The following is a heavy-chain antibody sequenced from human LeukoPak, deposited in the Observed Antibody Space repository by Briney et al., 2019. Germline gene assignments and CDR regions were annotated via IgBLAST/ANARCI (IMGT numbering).Heavy chain of an antibody. V-gene: IGHV3-66*02. CDR1: GFTVSSYG. CDR2: IYSDGVT. J-gene: IGHJ5*02. D-gene: IGHD3-10*01. CDR3: VRDRAEGRAGVEFDR. Sequence: GGSLRLSCAASGFTVSSYGMSWVRQAPGKGPEWVSLIYSDGVTRYADSVQGRFTISRATSKNTVYLQMNNLRVEDTAVYHCVRDRAEGRAGVEFDRWSQGILVTVPS.